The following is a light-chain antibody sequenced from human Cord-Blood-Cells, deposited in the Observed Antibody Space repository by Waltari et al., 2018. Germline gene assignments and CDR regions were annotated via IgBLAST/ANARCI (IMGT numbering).Light chain of an antibody. CDR2: GAS. J-gene: IGKJ3*01. CDR1: QSVSSN. V-gene: IGKV3-15*01. CDR3: QQYNNWPFFT. Sequence: EIVMTQSPATLSVSPGDRATLSCRASQSVSSNLAWYQQKPGQAPRLLIYGASTRATGIPARFSGSGSGTEFTLTISSLQSEDFAVYYCQQYNNWPFFTFGPGTKVDIK.